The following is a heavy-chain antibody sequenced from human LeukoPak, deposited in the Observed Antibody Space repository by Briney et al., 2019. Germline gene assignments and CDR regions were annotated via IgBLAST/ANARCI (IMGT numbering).Heavy chain of an antibody. V-gene: IGHV3-23*01. CDR2: ISGSGGST. Sequence: GESLKISCAASGFTFSSYAMSWVRQAPGKGLEWVSAISGSGGSTYYADSVKGRFTISRDNSKNTLYLQMNSLRAEDTAVYYCAKDWGRLYYDSSGNIDYWGQGTLVTVSS. CDR1: GFTFSSYA. D-gene: IGHD3-22*01. J-gene: IGHJ4*02. CDR3: AKDWGRLYYDSSGNIDY.